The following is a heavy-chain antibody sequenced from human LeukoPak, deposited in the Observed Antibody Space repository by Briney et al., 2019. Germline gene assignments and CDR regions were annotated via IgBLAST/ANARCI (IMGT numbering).Heavy chain of an antibody. CDR2: IDYSAST. CDR1: GGSISTYY. CDR3: ARDSRRELLHAFDI. J-gene: IGHJ3*02. Sequence: SETLSLTCTVSGGSISTYYWSWIRQPPGKGLEWIAYIDYSASTNYNPSLKSRVTISVDASKNQFSLKLNSVTAADTAVYYCARDSRRELLHAFDIWGQGTMVTVSS. D-gene: IGHD1-26*01. V-gene: IGHV4-59*01.